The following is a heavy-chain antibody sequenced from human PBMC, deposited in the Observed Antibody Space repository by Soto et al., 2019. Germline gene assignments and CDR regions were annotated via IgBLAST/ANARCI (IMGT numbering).Heavy chain of an antibody. J-gene: IGHJ6*02. CDR2: INPSGGST. CDR3: YVLNSHTGKPSQNYYYYGMDV. D-gene: IGHD3-16*01. V-gene: IGHV1-46*01. CDR1: GYTFTSYY. Sequence: GALVKVSCKASGYTFTSYYMHWVRQAPGQGLEWMGIINPSGGSTSYAQKFQGRVTMTRDTSTSTVYMELSSLRSEDTAVYYCYVLNSHTGKPSQNYYYYGMDVWGQGTTVTVSS.